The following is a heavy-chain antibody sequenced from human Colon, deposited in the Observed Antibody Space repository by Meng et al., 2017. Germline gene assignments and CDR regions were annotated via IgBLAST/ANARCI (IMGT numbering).Heavy chain of an antibody. D-gene: IGHD3-10*01. Sequence: GESLKISCAASGFTFSSYEMNWVRQAPGKGLEWVAYISSSGDTIYHADSLKGRVTISRDNAKNSLYLQMNNLRVEDTAVYYCARVWTCGSGSLSRYHFDNWGQGTLVTVSS. CDR3: ARVWTCGSGSLSRYHFDN. J-gene: IGHJ4*02. CDR2: ISSSGDTI. CDR1: GFTFSSYE. V-gene: IGHV3-48*03.